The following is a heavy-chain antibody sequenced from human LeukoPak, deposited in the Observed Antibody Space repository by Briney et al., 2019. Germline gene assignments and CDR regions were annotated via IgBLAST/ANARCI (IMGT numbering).Heavy chain of an antibody. CDR1: GFTFSSYW. D-gene: IGHD2-15*01. CDR2: INNCGSHT. CDR3: ASFIAGY. J-gene: IGHJ4*02. V-gene: IGHV3-74*01. Sequence: GGSLTLSCAASGFTFSSYWMHCVRQAPGKGLVWVSRINNCGSHTSYADSVKGRFTITSDNAKNTLYLQMNSLRAEDTAVYYCASFIAGYWGQGTLVTVSS.